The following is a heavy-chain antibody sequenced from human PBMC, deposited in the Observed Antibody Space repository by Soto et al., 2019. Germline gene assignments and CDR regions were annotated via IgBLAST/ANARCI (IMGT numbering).Heavy chain of an antibody. V-gene: IGHV1-18*04. J-gene: IGHJ4*02. CDR2: ISTFNGNA. CDR3: ARLHGYSSGWYDY. D-gene: IGHD6-19*01. CDR1: GYTFSSNG. Sequence: ASVKVSCKASGYTFSSNGVSWVRQAPGQGLEWMGWISTFNGNAHYAQKFQGRVTMTTNTSTNTAYMELTSLSSDDTAVYYCARLHGYSSGWYDYWGQGTLVTVSS.